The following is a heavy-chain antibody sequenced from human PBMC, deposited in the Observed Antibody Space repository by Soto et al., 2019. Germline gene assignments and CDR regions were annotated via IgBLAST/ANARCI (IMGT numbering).Heavy chain of an antibody. CDR3: ARDRIYSSSWFDY. V-gene: IGHV3-30-3*01. D-gene: IGHD6-13*01. J-gene: IGHJ5*01. Sequence: QVQLVESGGGVVQPGRSLRLSCAASGFTFSSYAMHWVRQAPGKGLEWVAVISYEGSNKYYADSVKGRFTISRDNSTNTLYLQMNSLRAEDTAVYYCARDRIYSSSWFDYWGQGTLVTVSS. CDR1: GFTFSSYA. CDR2: ISYEGSNK.